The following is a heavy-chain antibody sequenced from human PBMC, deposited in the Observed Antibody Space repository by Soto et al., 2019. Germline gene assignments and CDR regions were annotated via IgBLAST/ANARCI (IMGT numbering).Heavy chain of an antibody. Sequence: SETLSLTCTVSGGSISSYYWSWIRQPPGKGLEWIGYIYYGGSTNYNPSLKSRVTISVDTSKNQFSLKLSSVTAADTAVYYCARDPFRVTTSSSWYFDLWGRGTLVTVSS. CDR1: GGSISSYY. CDR3: ARDPFRVTTSSSWYFDL. J-gene: IGHJ2*01. V-gene: IGHV4-59*01. D-gene: IGHD4-17*01. CDR2: IYYGGST.